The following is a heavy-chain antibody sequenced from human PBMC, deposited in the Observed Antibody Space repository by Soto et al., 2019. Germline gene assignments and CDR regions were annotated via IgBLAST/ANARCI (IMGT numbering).Heavy chain of an antibody. CDR3: ARWTQPRGTAARYAVAV. J-gene: IGHJ6*02. CDR1: GGTFSSSG. Sequence: QVQLVQSGTEVKKPGSSVKVSCKASGGTFSSSGFSWVRQAPGQGLEWMGMIVPSLDTTKYAQKFQARVTITADKCTRTACMELSSLRSDDTAVYYCARWTQPRGTAARYAVAVWGPGTRVNVSS. CDR2: IVPSLDTT. D-gene: IGHD5-18*01. V-gene: IGHV1-69*09.